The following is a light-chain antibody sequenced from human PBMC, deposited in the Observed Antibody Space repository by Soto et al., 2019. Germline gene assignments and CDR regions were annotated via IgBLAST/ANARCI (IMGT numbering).Light chain of an antibody. CDR2: DAS. V-gene: IGKV3-11*01. CDR1: QSVSSD. Sequence: EIVLTQSPVSVSVSPGERATLSCRASQSVSSDLAWYQQKPGQAPRLLIYDASNRATGIPARFSGSGSGTDFTLTISSLQPDDFATYYCQQCNSYPWTFGQGTKVDIK. CDR3: QQCNSYPWT. J-gene: IGKJ1*01.